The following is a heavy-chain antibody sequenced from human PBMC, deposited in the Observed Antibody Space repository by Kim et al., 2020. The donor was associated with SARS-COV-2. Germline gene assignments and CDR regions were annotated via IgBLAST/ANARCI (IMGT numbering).Heavy chain of an antibody. CDR3: ASIDPTTVTPGGYYYYYGMDV. J-gene: IGHJ6*02. V-gene: IGHV4-4*02. Sequence: SETLSLTCAVSGGSISSSNWWSWVRQPPGKGLEWIGEIYHSGSTNYNPSLKSRVTISVDKSKNQFSLKLSSVTAADTAVYYCASIDPTTVTPGGYYYYYGMDVWGQGTTVTVSS. D-gene: IGHD4-17*01. CDR1: GGSISSSNW. CDR2: IYHSGST.